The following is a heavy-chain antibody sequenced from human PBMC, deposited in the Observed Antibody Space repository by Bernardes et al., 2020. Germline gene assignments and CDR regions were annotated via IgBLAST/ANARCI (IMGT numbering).Heavy chain of an antibody. V-gene: IGHV1-46*01. CDR2: INPSGGST. J-gene: IGHJ4*02. CDR3: ARDWFRIAVAGTTKSFGY. CDR1: GYTFTSYY. D-gene: IGHD6-19*01. Sequence: ASVKVSCKASGYTFTSYYMHWVRQAPGQGLEWMGIINPSGGSTSYAQKFQGRVTMTRDTSTSTVYMELSSLRSEDTAVYYCARDWFRIAVAGTTKSFGYWGQGTLVTVSS.